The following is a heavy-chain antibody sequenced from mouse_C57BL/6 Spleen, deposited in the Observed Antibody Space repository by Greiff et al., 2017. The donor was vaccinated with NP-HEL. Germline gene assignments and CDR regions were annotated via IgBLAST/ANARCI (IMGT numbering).Heavy chain of an antibody. Sequence: EVHLVESEGGLVQPGSSMKLSCTASGFTFSDYYMAWVRQVPEKGLEWVANINYDGSSTYYLDSLKSRFIISRDNAKNILYLQMSSLKSEDTATYYCARDGHYYGTGFAYWGQGTLVTVSA. V-gene: IGHV5-16*01. CDR2: INYDGSST. CDR1: GFTFSDYY. D-gene: IGHD1-2*01. CDR3: ARDGHYYGTGFAY. J-gene: IGHJ3*01.